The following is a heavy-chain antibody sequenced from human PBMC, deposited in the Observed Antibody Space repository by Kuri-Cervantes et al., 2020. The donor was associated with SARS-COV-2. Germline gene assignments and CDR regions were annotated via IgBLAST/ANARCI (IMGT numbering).Heavy chain of an antibody. V-gene: IGHV4-39*07. D-gene: IGHD6-13*01. CDR3: ARDRYSSSWYEGVLFVFDI. CDR2: IYYSGSP. Sequence: SETLSLTCSVSGGSINSSSFYWGWIRQPPGKGLEWIGMIYYSGSPYYNPSLKSRVTMSVDTSKTQFSLKLSSVTAADTAVYYCARDRYSSSWYEGVLFVFDIWGQGTMVTVSS. J-gene: IGHJ3*02. CDR1: GGSINSSSFY.